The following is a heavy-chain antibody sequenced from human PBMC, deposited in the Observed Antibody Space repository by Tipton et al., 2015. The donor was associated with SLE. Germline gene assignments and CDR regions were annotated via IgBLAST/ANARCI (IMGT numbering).Heavy chain of an antibody. V-gene: IGHV4-39*07. Sequence: LSCTVSGGSISSSSYYWGWIRQPPGKGLEWIGSIYYSGSTYYNPSLKSRVTISVDTSKNQFSLKLSSVTAADTAVYYCARHYGGSYNFDYWGQGTLVTVSS. CDR2: IYYSGST. CDR3: ARHYGGSYNFDY. J-gene: IGHJ4*02. D-gene: IGHD1-26*01. CDR1: GGSISSSSYY.